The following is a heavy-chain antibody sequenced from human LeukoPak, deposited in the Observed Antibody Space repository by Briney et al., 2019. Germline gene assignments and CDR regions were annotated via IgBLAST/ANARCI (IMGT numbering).Heavy chain of an antibody. CDR2: IYYSGST. Sequence: SETLSLTCTVSGGSISSYYWSWIRQPPGKGLEWIGYIYYSGSTNYNPSLKSRVTISVDTSKNRFSLKLSSVTAADTAVYYCARHVSGDYWVYYFDYWGQGTLVTVSS. J-gene: IGHJ4*02. CDR1: GGSISSYY. D-gene: IGHD4-17*01. CDR3: ARHVSGDYWVYYFDY. V-gene: IGHV4-59*08.